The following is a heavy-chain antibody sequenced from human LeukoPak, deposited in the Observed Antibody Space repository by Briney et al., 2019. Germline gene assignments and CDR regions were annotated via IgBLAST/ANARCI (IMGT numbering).Heavy chain of an antibody. CDR2: IYWNDDK. Sequence: SGPTLVNPTQTLTLTCTFSGFSLSTSGVGVGWIRQPPGKALEWLALIYWNDDKRYSPSLKSRLTITKDTSKNQVVLTMTNMGPVDTATYYCAHAYYDFWSGYYPFPYYFDYWGQGTLVTVSS. CDR1: GFSLSTSGVG. J-gene: IGHJ4*02. D-gene: IGHD3-3*01. CDR3: AHAYYDFWSGYYPFPYYFDY. V-gene: IGHV2-5*01.